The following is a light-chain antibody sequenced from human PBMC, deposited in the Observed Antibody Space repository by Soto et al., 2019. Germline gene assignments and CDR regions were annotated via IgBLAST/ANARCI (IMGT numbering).Light chain of an antibody. CDR1: QSVSSD. V-gene: IGKV3-11*01. CDR2: DAS. J-gene: IGKJ4*01. CDR3: QQRSNWPLLT. Sequence: EIVLTQYPATLSLSPGERATFSCRASQSVSSDLVWYQQKPGQAPRLLIYDASNRATGIPARFSGSGSGTDFTLTISSLEPEDFAVYYCQQRSNWPLLTFGGGTKVDIK.